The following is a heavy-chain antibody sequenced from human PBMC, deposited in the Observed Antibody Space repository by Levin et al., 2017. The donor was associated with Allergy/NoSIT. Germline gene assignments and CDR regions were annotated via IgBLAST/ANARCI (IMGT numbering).Heavy chain of an antibody. V-gene: IGHV4-59*01. D-gene: IGHD2-15*01. J-gene: IGHJ5*02. CDR3: ARGDRGGTYTFKFNWFDP. CDR2: ISHTGST. Sequence: SETLSLTCTVSGDSLRTYYWSWLRQPPGKGLEWIGHISHTGSTNYNPSLESRVEMSVDTSKNQFSLKLQSVSTADTAVYYCARGDRGGTYTFKFNWFDPWRQGTLATFSS. CDR1: GDSLRTYY.